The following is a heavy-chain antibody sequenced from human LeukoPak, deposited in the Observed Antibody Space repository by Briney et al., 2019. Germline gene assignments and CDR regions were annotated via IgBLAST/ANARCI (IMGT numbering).Heavy chain of an antibody. CDR1: GFTFSSYA. V-gene: IGHV3-23*01. CDR2: ISGSGGST. J-gene: IGHJ4*02. CDR3: AKDRQSYSYGYGY. Sequence: GGSLRLSCAASGFTFSSYAMSWVRQAPGKGLEWVSAISGSGGSTYYADSVKGRFTISRDNSKSTLYLQMNSLRAEDTAVYYCAKDRQSYSYGYGYWGQGTLVTVSS. D-gene: IGHD5-18*01.